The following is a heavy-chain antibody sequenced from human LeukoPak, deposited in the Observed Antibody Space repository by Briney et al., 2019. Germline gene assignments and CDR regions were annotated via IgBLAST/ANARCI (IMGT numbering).Heavy chain of an antibody. CDR3: ARLVVAATPGQYYFDY. CDR2: INHRGST. J-gene: IGHJ4*02. D-gene: IGHD2-15*01. Sequence: SETLSLTCAVYGGSFSGYYWSWIRQPPGKGLEWIGEINHRGSTNYNPSLKSRVTISVDTSKNQFSLKLSSVTAADTAVYYCARLVVAATPGQYYFDYWGQGTLVTVSS. CDR1: GGSFSGYY. V-gene: IGHV4-34*01.